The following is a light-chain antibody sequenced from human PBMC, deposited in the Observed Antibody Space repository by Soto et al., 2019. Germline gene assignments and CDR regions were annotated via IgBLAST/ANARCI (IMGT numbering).Light chain of an antibody. V-gene: IGKV1-27*01. J-gene: IGKJ1*01. CDR1: QDIRNY. CDR3: QKYTGAPQT. Sequence: DFHMTQSPSSLSASVGDKVTITCRASQDIRNYVAWFQQKPGKVPKLLIFGATTLQSGVPSRFSGSGSGTDFSLTISSLQPEDFATYYCQKYTGAPQTFGQGTKVEIK. CDR2: GAT.